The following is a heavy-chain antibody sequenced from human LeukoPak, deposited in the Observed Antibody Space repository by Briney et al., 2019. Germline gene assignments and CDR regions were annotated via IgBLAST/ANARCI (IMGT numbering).Heavy chain of an antibody. CDR1: GGSFSGYY. CDR2: INHSGNT. J-gene: IGHJ4*02. D-gene: IGHD7-27*01. V-gene: IGHV4-34*01. Sequence: SETLSLTCAVYGGSFSGYYWSWIRQPPGKGLEWIGEINHSGNTNYNPSLKSRVTISVDTSKNQFSLKLSSVTAADTAVYYCASSLRLLGPYYFDYWGQGTLVTVSS. CDR3: ASSLRLLGPYYFDY.